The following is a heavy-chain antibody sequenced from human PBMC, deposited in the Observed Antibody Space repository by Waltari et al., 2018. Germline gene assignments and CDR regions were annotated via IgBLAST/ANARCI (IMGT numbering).Heavy chain of an antibody. CDR1: GYSISSGYY. D-gene: IGHD3-22*01. CDR3: ARAVEDYYDSSGYGRAFDI. J-gene: IGHJ3*02. CDR2: IYHSGST. Sequence: QVQLQESGPGLVKPSETLSLTCAVSGYSISSGYYWGWIWKPPGTGREWLGSIYHSGSTYYNPSLKSRVTISVDTSKNQFSLKLSSVTAADTAVYYCARAVEDYYDSSGYGRAFDIWGQGTMVTVSS. V-gene: IGHV4-38-2*01.